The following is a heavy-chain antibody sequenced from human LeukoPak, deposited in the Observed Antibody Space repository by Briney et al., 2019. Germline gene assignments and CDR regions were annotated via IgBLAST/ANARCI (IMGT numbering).Heavy chain of an antibody. V-gene: IGHV3-7*01. J-gene: IGHJ3*02. D-gene: IGHD2-8*01. CDR1: GFTFSSYW. CDR2: IRQDGSEK. Sequence: GGSLRLSCAGSGFTFSSYWMSWVCQAPGKGREWVANIRQDGSEKYYVDSVKGRFTISRDNAKNSLYLQMNSLRAEDTSVYYCARLTTNPDAFDIWGQGTMVTVSS. CDR3: ARLTTNPDAFDI.